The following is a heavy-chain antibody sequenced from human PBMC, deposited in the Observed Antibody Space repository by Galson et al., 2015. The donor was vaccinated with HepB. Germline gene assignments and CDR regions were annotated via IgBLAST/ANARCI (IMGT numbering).Heavy chain of an antibody. V-gene: IGHV3-23*01. CDR2: IRGSDGST. D-gene: IGHD4-11*01. Sequence: SLRLSCAASGFTFSSYAMSWVRQAPGRGLQWVSSIRGSDGSTYYADSVKGRFTISRDNSKNTLYLQMNSLRAEDTAVYYCAKGPYSLWFDPWGQGTLVTVSS. CDR1: GFTFSSYA. CDR3: AKGPYSLWFDP. J-gene: IGHJ5*02.